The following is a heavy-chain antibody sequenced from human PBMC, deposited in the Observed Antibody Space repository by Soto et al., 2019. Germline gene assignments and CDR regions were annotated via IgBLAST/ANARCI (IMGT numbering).Heavy chain of an antibody. CDR2: ISAYNGNT. D-gene: IGHD3-3*01. J-gene: IGHJ6*02. V-gene: IGHV1-18*01. CDR1: GYTFTSYG. Sequence: QVQLVQSGAEVKKPGASVKVSCKASGYTFTSYGISWVRQPPGQGLEGRGWISAYNGNTNYPQKLQGRVTMTKDTSTSTAYMELRSLRYDDTDVYYCARDRHDFWSGPPSMDVWGHGTTVTVSS. CDR3: ARDRHDFWSGPPSMDV.